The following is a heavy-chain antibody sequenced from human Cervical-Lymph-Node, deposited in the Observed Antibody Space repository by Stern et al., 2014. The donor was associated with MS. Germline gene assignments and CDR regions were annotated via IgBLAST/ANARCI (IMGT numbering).Heavy chain of an antibody. V-gene: IGHV1-46*03. CDR3: TKDSGSFSIDY. Sequence: VQLVQSGAEVKKPGASVKVSCQASGFTFTSYYIHWVRQAPGQGLEWMGIINPSGDTTTSAQMLQGRVTMTRDTSTSTVYMERSSLRSDDTAMYYCTKDSGSFSIDYWGQGTLVTVSS. CDR2: INPSGDTT. CDR1: GFTFTSYY. D-gene: IGHD1-26*01. J-gene: IGHJ4*02.